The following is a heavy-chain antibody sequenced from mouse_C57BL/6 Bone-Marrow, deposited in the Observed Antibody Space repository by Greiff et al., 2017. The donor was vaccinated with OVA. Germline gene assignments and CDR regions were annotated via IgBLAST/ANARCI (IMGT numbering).Heavy chain of an antibody. J-gene: IGHJ2*01. CDR3: ERHEGHCDGSRGDYFDY. CDR1: GYTFTEYT. Sequence: QVQLKQSGAELVKPGASVKLSCKASGYTFTEYTIHWVKQRSGQGLEWIGWFYPGSGGIQYNEKFKDKATLTADKSSSTVYMELSRVTSEDSAVYFCERHEGHCDGSRGDYFDYWGQGTTLTVSS. V-gene: IGHV1-62-2*01. D-gene: IGHD1-1*01. CDR2: FYPGSGGI.